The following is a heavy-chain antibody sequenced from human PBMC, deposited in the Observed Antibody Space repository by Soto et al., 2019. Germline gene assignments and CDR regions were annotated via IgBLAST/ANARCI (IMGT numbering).Heavy chain of an antibody. V-gene: IGHV3-21*01. CDR3: ARHRSTSSSSSFDL. D-gene: IGHD6-6*01. CDR1: GFTFSSYS. J-gene: IGHJ2*01. CDR2: ISSSSSYI. Sequence: EVQLVESGGGLVKPGGSLRLSCAASGFTFSSYSMNWVRQAPGKGLEWVSSISSSSSYIYYADSVKCRFTISRDNAKNSLYLQMNSLRAEDTAVYYCARHRSTSSSSSFDLWGRGTLVTVSS.